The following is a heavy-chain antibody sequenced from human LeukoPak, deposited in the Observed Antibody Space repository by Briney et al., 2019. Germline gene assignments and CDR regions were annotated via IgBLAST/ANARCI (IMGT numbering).Heavy chain of an antibody. CDR2: IYYSGST. Sequence: SETLSLTCTVSGGSISSSTYYWGWIRQPPGKGLERMSSIYYSGSTYYNPSLKSRVTITVDTSKNQFSLKLTSVTAADTAVYYCARHGGSGYPSWFDPWGQGTLVTVSS. D-gene: IGHD3-22*01. V-gene: IGHV4-39*01. CDR1: GGSISSSTYY. CDR3: ARHGGSGYPSWFDP. J-gene: IGHJ5*02.